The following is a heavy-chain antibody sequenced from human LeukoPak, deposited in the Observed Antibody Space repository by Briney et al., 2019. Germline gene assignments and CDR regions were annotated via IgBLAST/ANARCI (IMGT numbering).Heavy chain of an antibody. J-gene: IGHJ4*02. V-gene: IGHV5-51*01. D-gene: IGHD2-2*01. Sequence: GESLQISCEGSGCSFTSYWIGWGRQVPGKGLEGMGIIYPGDSDTRYSPSFQGQVTISADKSISTAYLQWSSLKASDTAMYYCARRSSTSRDAKGGVYYFDYWGQGTLVTVSS. CDR1: GCSFTSYW. CDR3: ARRSSTSRDAKGGVYYFDY. CDR2: IYPGDSDT.